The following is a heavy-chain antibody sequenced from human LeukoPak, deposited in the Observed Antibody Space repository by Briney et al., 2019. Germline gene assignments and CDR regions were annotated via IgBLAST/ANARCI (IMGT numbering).Heavy chain of an antibody. CDR2: IIPIFGTA. CDR3: ARDRDRSGSQSY. V-gene: IGHV1-69*13. Sequence: SVKVSCKASGGTFSSYAISWVRQAPGQGLEWMGGIIPIFGTANYAQKFQGRVTITADESTSTAYMELRTLRSDDTAVYYCARDRDRSGSQSYWGQGTLVTASS. D-gene: IGHD1-26*01. J-gene: IGHJ4*02. CDR1: GGTFSSYA.